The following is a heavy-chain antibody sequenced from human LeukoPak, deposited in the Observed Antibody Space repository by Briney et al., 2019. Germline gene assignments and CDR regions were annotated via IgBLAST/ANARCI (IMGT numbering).Heavy chain of an antibody. CDR2: ISWDGGST. Sequence: PGGSLRLSCAASGFTFDDYAMHWVRQAPGKGLEWVSLISWDGGSTYYADSVKGRFTISRDNSKNSQYLQMNSLRAEDTALYYCAKGGYSYGLDYWGQGTLVTVSS. CDR3: AKGGYSYGLDY. D-gene: IGHD5-18*01. V-gene: IGHV3-43D*03. J-gene: IGHJ4*02. CDR1: GFTFDDYA.